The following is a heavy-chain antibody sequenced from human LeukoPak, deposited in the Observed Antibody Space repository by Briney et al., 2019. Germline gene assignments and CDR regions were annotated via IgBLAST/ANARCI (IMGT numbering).Heavy chain of an antibody. CDR1: GFTFSTYA. J-gene: IGHJ4*02. D-gene: IGHD6-13*01. CDR2: ISSNGDIT. V-gene: IGHV3-64*01. CDR3: ARARIAAPLLDY. Sequence: GGSLRLSCAASGFTFSTYAMQWVRQAPGKGLEYVSAISSNGDITSYANSVKGRFAISRDNAKNSLYLQMNNLRVEDTAIYFCARARIAAPLLDYWGQGALVTVSS.